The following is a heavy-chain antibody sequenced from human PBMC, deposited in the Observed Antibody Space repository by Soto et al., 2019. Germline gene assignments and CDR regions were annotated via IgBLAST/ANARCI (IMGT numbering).Heavy chain of an antibody. D-gene: IGHD4-17*01. CDR3: AREPHDYEVGDY. CDR1: GGTFSSYA. V-gene: IGHV1-69*05. J-gene: IGHJ4*02. CDR2: IIPIFGTA. Sequence: ASVKVSCKASGGTFSSYAISWVRQAPGQGLEWMGGIIPIFGTANYAQKFQGRVTITTDESTSTAYMELSSLRSEDTAVYYCAREPHDYEVGDYWGQGTLVTVSS.